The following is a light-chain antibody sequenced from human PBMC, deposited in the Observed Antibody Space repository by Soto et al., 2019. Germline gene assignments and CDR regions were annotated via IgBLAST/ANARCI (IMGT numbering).Light chain of an antibody. CDR3: SSYGTGGPFV. J-gene: IGLJ1*01. V-gene: IGLV2-14*01. CDR1: SSDVGGYNY. CDR2: EVS. Sequence: QSALTQPASVSGSPGQSIAISCTGTSSDVGGYNYVSWYQQLPGKAPKLLISEVSNRPSGVSHRFSGSKSGNTASLTISGLQAEDEADYYCSSYGTGGPFVFGTGTKVTVL.